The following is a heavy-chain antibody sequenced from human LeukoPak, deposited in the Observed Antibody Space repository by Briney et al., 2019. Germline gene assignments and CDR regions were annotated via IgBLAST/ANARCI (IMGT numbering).Heavy chain of an antibody. J-gene: IGHJ5*02. Sequence: SETLSLTCTVSGGSISSYYWSWIRHPPGKGLEWMGYIYYSWSTNYNPSLKSRVTISVYTSKNQFSLKLSSVTAADTAVYSCARKRAGSSWHEGWFDPWGQGTLVTVSS. D-gene: IGHD6-13*01. CDR1: GGSISSYY. V-gene: IGHV4-59*01. CDR3: ARKRAGSSWHEGWFDP. CDR2: IYYSWST.